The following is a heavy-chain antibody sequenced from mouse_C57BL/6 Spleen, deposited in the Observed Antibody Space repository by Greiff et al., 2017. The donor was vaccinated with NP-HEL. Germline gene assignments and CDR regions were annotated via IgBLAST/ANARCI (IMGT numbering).Heavy chain of an antibody. D-gene: IGHD2-4*01. Sequence: QVQLQQSGAELVRTGTSVKMSCKASGYTFTNYWIGWAKQRPGHGLEWIGDIYPGGGYTNYNEKFKGKATLTADKSSSTAYMQFSSLTSEDSAIYYCARGDDYSFDYWGQGTTLTVSS. CDR2: IYPGGGYT. CDR1: GYTFTNYW. J-gene: IGHJ2*01. V-gene: IGHV1-63*01. CDR3: ARGDDYSFDY.